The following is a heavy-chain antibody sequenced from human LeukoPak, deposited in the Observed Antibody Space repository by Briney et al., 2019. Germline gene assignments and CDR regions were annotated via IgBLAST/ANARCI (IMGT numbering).Heavy chain of an antibody. V-gene: IGHV3-30-3*01. CDR3: AKDRGITFGGVIVSYYFDY. Sequence: PGGSLRLSCAASGFTFSSYAMHWVRQAPGKGLEWVAVISYDGSNKYYADSVKGRFTISRDNSKNTLYLQMNSLRAEDTAVYYCAKDRGITFGGVIVSYYFDYWGQGTLVTVSS. J-gene: IGHJ4*02. CDR2: ISYDGSNK. D-gene: IGHD3-16*02. CDR1: GFTFSSYA.